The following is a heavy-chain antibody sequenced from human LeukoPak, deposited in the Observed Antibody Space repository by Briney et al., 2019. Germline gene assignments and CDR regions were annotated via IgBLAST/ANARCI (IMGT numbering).Heavy chain of an antibody. CDR3: ASRNDYSNYFDY. J-gene: IGHJ4*02. Sequence: PSETLSLTCTVSGGSISSYYWSWIRQPPGKGLEWIGEINHSGSTNYNPSLKSRVTISVDTSKNQFSLKLSSVTAADTAVYYCASRNDYSNYFDYWGQGTLVTVSS. CDR1: GGSISSYY. D-gene: IGHD4-4*01. V-gene: IGHV4-34*01. CDR2: INHSGST.